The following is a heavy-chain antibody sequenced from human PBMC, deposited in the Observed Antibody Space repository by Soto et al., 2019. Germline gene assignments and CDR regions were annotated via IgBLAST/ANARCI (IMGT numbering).Heavy chain of an antibody. V-gene: IGHV4-39*01. CDR3: ARGRTIFGVVIVYFDY. CDR1: GGSISSSSYY. J-gene: IGHJ4*02. Sequence: SETLSLTCTVSGGSISSSSYYWGWIRQPPGKGLEWIGSIYYSGSTYYNPSLKSRVTISVDTSQNQFSLKLSYVTAADTAVYYCARGRTIFGVVIVYFDYWGQGTLVTVSS. D-gene: IGHD3-3*01. CDR2: IYYSGST.